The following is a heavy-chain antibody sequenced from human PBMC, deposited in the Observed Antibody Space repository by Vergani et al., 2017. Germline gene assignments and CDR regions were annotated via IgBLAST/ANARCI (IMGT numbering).Heavy chain of an antibody. CDR3: ARHEAGATILYPFDY. Sequence: EVQLVQSGAEVKKPGESLKISCKGSGYSFTSYWIGWVRQMPGKGLEWMGIIYPGDSDTSYSPSFQGQVTISAGKSISSAYLQWSSLKASDTAMYYCARHEAGATILYPFDYWGQGTLVTVSS. D-gene: IGHD1-26*01. CDR1: GYSFTSYW. V-gene: IGHV5-51*01. J-gene: IGHJ4*02. CDR2: IYPGDSDT.